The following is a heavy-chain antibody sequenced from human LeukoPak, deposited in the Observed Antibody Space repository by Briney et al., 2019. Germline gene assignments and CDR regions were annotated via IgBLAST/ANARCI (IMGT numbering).Heavy chain of an antibody. Sequence: GGSLRLSCEASGFTFSDYYMSWIRQAPGKGLEWVSYISSSGSTIYYADSVKGRFTISRDNAKNSLYLQMNSLRAEDTAVYYCARVGAYCSSTSCFDYWGQGTLVTVSS. CDR3: ARVGAYCSSTSCFDY. J-gene: IGHJ4*02. CDR2: ISSSGSTI. V-gene: IGHV3-11*01. CDR1: GFTFSDYY. D-gene: IGHD2-2*01.